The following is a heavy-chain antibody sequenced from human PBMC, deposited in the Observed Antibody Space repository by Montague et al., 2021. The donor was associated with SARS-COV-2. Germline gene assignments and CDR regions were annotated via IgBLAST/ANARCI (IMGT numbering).Heavy chain of an antibody. Sequence: SETLSLTCTVSGGSIASYYWCWLRQPPGKGLEWIGYIYYRGTTNYNPSLESRVTMSVYTSKNQFSLNLSSVTAADTAMYYCARELQYNWFDPWGQGTLVTVSS. CDR1: GGSIASYY. CDR3: ARELQYNWFDP. V-gene: IGHV4-59*01. CDR2: IYYRGTT. D-gene: IGHD2-21*02. J-gene: IGHJ5*02.